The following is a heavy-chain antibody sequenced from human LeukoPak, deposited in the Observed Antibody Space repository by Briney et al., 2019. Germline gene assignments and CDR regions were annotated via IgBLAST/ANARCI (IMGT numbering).Heavy chain of an antibody. D-gene: IGHD2-8*01. V-gene: IGHV1-2*02. Sequence: ASVKVSCKASGYTFTSYYMHWVRQAPGQGLEWMGWINPNSGGTNYAQKFQGRVTMTRDTSISTAYMELSRLRSDDTAVYYCARGYCTNGVCDNDYWGQGTLVIVSS. CDR1: GYTFTSYY. J-gene: IGHJ4*02. CDR2: INPNSGGT. CDR3: ARGYCTNGVCDNDY.